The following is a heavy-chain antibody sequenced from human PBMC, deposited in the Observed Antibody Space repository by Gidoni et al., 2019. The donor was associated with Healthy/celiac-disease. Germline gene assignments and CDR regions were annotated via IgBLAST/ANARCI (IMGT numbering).Heavy chain of an antibody. CDR3: AREVADVGDI. D-gene: IGHD2-15*01. V-gene: IGHV1-69*06. J-gene: IGHJ3*02. CDR2: IIPIFGTA. CDR1: GGTFSSHA. Sequence: QVQLVQSGAEVKKPGSSVKVACRASGGTFSSHANSWVRHAPGQGLVWMGGIIPIFGTANYAQKFQGRVTITADKSTRTAYMELSSLRSEDTAVYYCAREVADVGDIWGQGTMVTVSS.